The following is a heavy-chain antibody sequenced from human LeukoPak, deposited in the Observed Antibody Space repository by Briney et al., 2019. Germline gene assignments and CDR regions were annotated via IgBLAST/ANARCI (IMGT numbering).Heavy chain of an antibody. CDR1: GYPFTGYY. CDR2: INPNSVDG. CDR3: ARSQYRLPFDY. J-gene: IGHJ4*02. Sequence: ASVKVSCKPSGYPFTGYYIHWVRQAPGQGLEWMGWINPNSVDGDYAQKFQGRVTMTRDTSISTAYMELSSLRSDDTAVYYCARSQYRLPFDYWGQGTLFTVSS. D-gene: IGHD2-2*01. V-gene: IGHV1-2*02.